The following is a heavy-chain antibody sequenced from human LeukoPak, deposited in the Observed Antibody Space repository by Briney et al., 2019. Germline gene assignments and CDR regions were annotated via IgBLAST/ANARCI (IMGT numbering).Heavy chain of an antibody. CDR3: ARDRRYSGYDPPYYYYYMDV. V-gene: IGHV4-39*07. J-gene: IGHJ6*03. Sequence: GALRLSCAASGFTFSNYAMSWVRQAPGKGLEWIGSIYYSGSTYYNPSLKSRVTISVDTSKNQFSLKLSSVTAADTAVYYCARDRRYSGYDPPYYYYYMDVWGKGTTVTVSS. CDR1: GFTFSNYA. D-gene: IGHD5-12*01. CDR2: IYYSGST.